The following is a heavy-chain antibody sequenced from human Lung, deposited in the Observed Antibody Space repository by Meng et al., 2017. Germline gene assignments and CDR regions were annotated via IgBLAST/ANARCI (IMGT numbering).Heavy chain of an antibody. Sequence: VTLRGSGPGLLKPSQPLSLTCTVSGGSISSSNYYWSWISQPPGKGLEWSGHIYNSGSTYYNPSLKSRITISVDTSKNQFSLKLSSVTAADTAVYYCARGQKGYFDLWGRGTLVTVSS. CDR3: ARGQKGYFDL. J-gene: IGHJ2*01. CDR2: IYNSGST. CDR1: GGSISSSNYY. V-gene: IGHV4-30-4*01.